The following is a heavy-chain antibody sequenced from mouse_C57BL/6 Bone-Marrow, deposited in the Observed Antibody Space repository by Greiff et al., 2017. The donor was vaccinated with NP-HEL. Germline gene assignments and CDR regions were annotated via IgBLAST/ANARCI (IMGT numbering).Heavy chain of an antibody. J-gene: IGHJ1*03. CDR2: IYPGDGDT. CDR1: GYAFSSSW. CDR3: ARKNGGYYWYFDV. V-gene: IGHV1-82*01. Sequence: VQGVESGPELVKPGASVKISCKASGYAFSSSWMNWVKQRPGKGLEWIGRIYPGDGDTNYNGKFKGKATLTADKSSSTAYMQLSSLTSEDSAVYFCARKNGGYYWYFDVGGTGTTVTVSS. D-gene: IGHD1-1*02.